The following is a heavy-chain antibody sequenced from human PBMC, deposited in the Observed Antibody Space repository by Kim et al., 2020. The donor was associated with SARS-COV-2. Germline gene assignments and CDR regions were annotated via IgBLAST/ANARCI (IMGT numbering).Heavy chain of an antibody. CDR1: GFTFSSYA. CDR2: ISSNGGST. J-gene: IGHJ4*02. CDR3: VKPHYDILTGYDY. V-gene: IGHV3-64D*06. D-gene: IGHD3-9*01. Sequence: GGSLRLSCSASGFTFSSYAMHWVRQAPGKGLEYVSAISSNGGSTYYADSVKGRFTISRDNSKNTLYLQMSSLRAEDTAVYYCVKPHYDILTGYDYWGQGTLVTVSS.